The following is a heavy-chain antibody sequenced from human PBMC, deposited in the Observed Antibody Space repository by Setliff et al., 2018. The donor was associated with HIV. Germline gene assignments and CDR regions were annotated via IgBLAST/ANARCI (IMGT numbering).Heavy chain of an antibody. CDR2: IFYTGST. Sequence: PSETLSLTCTVSDVSISAYYWSWIRQPPGKGLEWIGDIFYTGSTNYNPSLKSRVTISIDTSKNQFSLKLSSVTAADTAIYYCARVPRITTLRNAFDIWGQGTMVTVSS. J-gene: IGHJ3*02. D-gene: IGHD3-3*01. CDR3: ARVPRITTLRNAFDI. CDR1: DVSISAYY. V-gene: IGHV4-59*08.